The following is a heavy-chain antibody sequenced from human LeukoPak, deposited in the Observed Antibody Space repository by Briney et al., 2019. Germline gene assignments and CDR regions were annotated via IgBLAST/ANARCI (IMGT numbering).Heavy chain of an antibody. V-gene: IGHV1-8*01. CDR3: ARGLPILTGYYKMNWFDP. CDR2: MNPNSGNT. CDR1: GYTFTSYD. D-gene: IGHD3-9*01. J-gene: IGHJ5*02. Sequence: ASVKVSCKASGYTFTSYDINWVRQATGQGLEWMGWMNPNSGNTGYAQKFQGRVTMTRNTSISTAYMELSSLRSEDTAVYYCARGLPILTGYYKMNWFDPWGQGTLVTVSS.